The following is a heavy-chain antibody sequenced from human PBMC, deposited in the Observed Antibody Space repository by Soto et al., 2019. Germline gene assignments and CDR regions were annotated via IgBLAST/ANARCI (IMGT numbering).Heavy chain of an antibody. D-gene: IGHD4-4*01. CDR3: GRGRAPRGDYRSYFQH. Sequence: QVQLVQSGADVKKPGASVKVSCKASGYTFTTYDINWVRQAAGQGLEWMGWMNPNSGNTGYAQKFQGRVTMTRNTSTSTGYMELSGLTSEDTAVYYCGRGRAPRGDYRSYFQHWGQGTLVTVSS. CDR1: GYTFTTYD. V-gene: IGHV1-8*01. CDR2: MNPNSGNT. J-gene: IGHJ1*01.